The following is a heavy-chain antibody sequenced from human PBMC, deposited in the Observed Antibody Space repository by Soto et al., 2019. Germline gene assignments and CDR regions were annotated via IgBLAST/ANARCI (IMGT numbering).Heavy chain of an antibody. V-gene: IGHV4-4*02. Sequence: SETLSLTCAVSGGSISSSNWWSWVRQPPGKGLEWIGEIYHSGSTNYNPSLKSRVTISVDTSKNQFSLQLNSVSPEDTAMYYCARESYGSGSYDGMDVWGQGTTVTVSS. CDR1: GGSISSSNW. J-gene: IGHJ6*02. D-gene: IGHD3-10*01. CDR2: IYHSGST. CDR3: ARESYGSGSYDGMDV.